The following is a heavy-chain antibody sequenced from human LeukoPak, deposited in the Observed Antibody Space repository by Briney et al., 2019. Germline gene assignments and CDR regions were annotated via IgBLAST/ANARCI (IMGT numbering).Heavy chain of an antibody. Sequence: SVKVSCKASGYTFTSYGISWVRQAPGQGLEWMGGIIPIFGTANYAQKFQGRVTITTDESTSTAYMELSSLRSEDTAVYYCARAREIWVFGVVNPRGGYYFDYWGQGTLVTVSS. CDR3: ARAREIWVFGVVNPRGGYYFDY. CDR1: GYTFTSYG. V-gene: IGHV1-69*05. D-gene: IGHD3-3*01. J-gene: IGHJ4*02. CDR2: IIPIFGTA.